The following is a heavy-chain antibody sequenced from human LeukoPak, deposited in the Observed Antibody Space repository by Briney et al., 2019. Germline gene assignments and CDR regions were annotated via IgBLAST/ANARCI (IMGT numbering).Heavy chain of an antibody. CDR2: ISTSSSYI. CDR1: GFTLSSYN. Sequence: TGGSLRLSCAASGFTLSSYNMKWVRQAPGKGLEWVSSISTSSSYIYYADSVKGRFTISRDNAKNSLYLQMNSLRAEDTAIYYCARDSSGWYHWFDPWGQGTLVTVSS. D-gene: IGHD6-19*01. J-gene: IGHJ5*02. CDR3: ARDSSGWYHWFDP. V-gene: IGHV3-21*01.